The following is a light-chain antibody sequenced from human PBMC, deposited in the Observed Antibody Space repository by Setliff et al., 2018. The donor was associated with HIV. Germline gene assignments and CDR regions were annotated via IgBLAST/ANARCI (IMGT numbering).Light chain of an antibody. Sequence: QSVLTQPASVSGSPGQSITISCSGTISDIGSYNFVSWYQQHPGKAPKLIMSDVNKRPSGVSDRFSGSKSGNTASLTISGLQAEDEANYYCSSYTTSITYVFGPGTKVTVL. CDR3: SSYTTSITYV. CDR2: DVN. CDR1: ISDIGSYNF. V-gene: IGLV2-14*03. J-gene: IGLJ1*01.